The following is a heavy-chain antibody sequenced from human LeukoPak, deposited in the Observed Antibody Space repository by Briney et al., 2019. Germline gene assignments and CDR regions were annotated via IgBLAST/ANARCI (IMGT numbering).Heavy chain of an antibody. V-gene: IGHV4-59*01. Sequence: PSETLSLTCTVSGGSISTFYWSWLRQPPGKQLEWIGYVYYSGSINYNPSFKTRVTISVDTSKNQFSLKLSSVTPADTAVYYCARVDYDSSGYFDYWGQGTLVTVSS. CDR2: VYYSGSI. J-gene: IGHJ4*02. CDR1: GGSISTFY. D-gene: IGHD3-22*01. CDR3: ARVDYDSSGYFDY.